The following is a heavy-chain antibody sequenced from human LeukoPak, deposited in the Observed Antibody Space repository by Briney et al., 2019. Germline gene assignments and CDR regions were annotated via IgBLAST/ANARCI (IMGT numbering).Heavy chain of an antibody. D-gene: IGHD6-13*01. Sequence: PGGSLRLSRAASGFTLSDYYMSWIRQAPGKGMEWLSYISGSGSDTPYADSVKGRFTVSRDNAKNSLSLELNSLRDDDTAIYYCARVGSTAEAGTPDYWGQGTLVTVSS. CDR2: ISGSGSDT. CDR1: GFTLSDYY. J-gene: IGHJ4*02. CDR3: ARVGSTAEAGTPDY. V-gene: IGHV3-11*06.